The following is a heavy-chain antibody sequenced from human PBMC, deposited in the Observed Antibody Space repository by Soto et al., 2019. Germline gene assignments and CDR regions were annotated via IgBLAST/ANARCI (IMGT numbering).Heavy chain of an antibody. V-gene: IGHV3-7*01. J-gene: IGHJ4*02. D-gene: IGHD2-15*01. CDR3: ARYWDY. CDR2: IKQDGSEK. CDR1: GFTFSSYS. Sequence: EVQLVESGGGLVQPGGSLRLSCAASGFTFSSYSMSWVRQAPGKGLEWVANIKQDGSEKYYVDSVKGRFTISRDNAKNSLSLQMNSLRAEDTAVYYCARYWDYWVQVTLVTVSS.